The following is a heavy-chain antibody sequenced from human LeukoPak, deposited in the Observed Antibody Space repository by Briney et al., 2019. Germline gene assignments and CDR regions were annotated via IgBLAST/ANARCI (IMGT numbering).Heavy chain of an antibody. J-gene: IGHJ3*02. D-gene: IGHD1-14*01. CDR1: EFTFSSYA. CDR3: AKDPGNQPPKLAAFDI. CDR2: ISGSGGST. V-gene: IGHV3-23*01. Sequence: GGSLRLSCAASEFTFSSYAMSWVRQAPGKGLEWVSAISGSGGSTYYADSVKGRFTISRDNSENTLYLQMNSLRAEDTAVYYCAKDPGNQPPKLAAFDIWGQGTMVTVSS.